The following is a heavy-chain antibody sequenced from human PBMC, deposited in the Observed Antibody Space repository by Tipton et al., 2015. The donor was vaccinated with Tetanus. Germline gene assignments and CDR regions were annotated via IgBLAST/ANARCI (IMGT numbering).Heavy chain of an antibody. D-gene: IGHD5-24*01. CDR2: ISNGNP. CDR3: ARGITDGYNRRFDY. V-gene: IGHV4-4*07. J-gene: IGHJ4*02. Sequence: GLVKPSETLSLICSVSRGPISSYYWSWIRQPAGKGLEWIGHISNGNPDYTPSLKSRVTLSVDTSKSEFSLKLRSVTAADTGVYYCARGITDGYNRRFDYWGQGIRVAVSP. CDR1: RGPISSYY.